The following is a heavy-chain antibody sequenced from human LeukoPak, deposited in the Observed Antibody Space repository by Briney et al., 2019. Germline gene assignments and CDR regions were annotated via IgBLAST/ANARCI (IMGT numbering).Heavy chain of an antibody. J-gene: IGHJ3*02. V-gene: IGHV1-2*02. CDR3: ATKGPNIVVVVAATHVFDI. D-gene: IGHD2-15*01. CDR1: GYTFTGHY. CDR2: INPNSGGT. Sequence: ASVKVSCKASGYTFTGHYMHWVRQAPGQGLEWMGWINPNSGGTNYAQKFQGRVTMTRDTSISTAYMELSRLRSDDTAMYYCATKGPNIVVVVAATHVFDIWGQGTMVTVSS.